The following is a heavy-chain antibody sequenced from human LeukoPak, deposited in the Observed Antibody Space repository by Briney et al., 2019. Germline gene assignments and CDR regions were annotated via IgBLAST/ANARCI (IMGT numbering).Heavy chain of an antibody. Sequence: GGSLRLSCAASGFTFSGYWMSWVRQAPGKGLEWVANIKQDGSEEYYVDSVKGRFTISRDNAKNSLPLQMNSLRAEDTAVYYCVRGGRTNWFDPWGQGTLVTVSS. CDR1: GFTFSGYW. CDR3: VRGGRTNWFDP. V-gene: IGHV3-7*01. CDR2: IKQDGSEE. D-gene: IGHD3-10*01. J-gene: IGHJ5*02.